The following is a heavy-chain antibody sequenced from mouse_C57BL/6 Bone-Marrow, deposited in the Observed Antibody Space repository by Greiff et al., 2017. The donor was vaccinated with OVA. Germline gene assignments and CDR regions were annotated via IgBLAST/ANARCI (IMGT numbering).Heavy chain of an antibody. J-gene: IGHJ3*01. CDR1: GYTFTSYW. V-gene: IGHV1-69*01. D-gene: IGHD2-3*01. CDR3: AVIYDGYYVAWFAY. Sequence: QVQLQQPGAELVMPGSSVKLSCKASGYTFTSYWMHWVKQRPGQGLEWIGEIDPSDSYTNYNQKFKGKSTLTVDKSSSTAYMQLSSLTSEDSAVYYCAVIYDGYYVAWFAYWGQGTLVTVSA. CDR2: IDPSDSYT.